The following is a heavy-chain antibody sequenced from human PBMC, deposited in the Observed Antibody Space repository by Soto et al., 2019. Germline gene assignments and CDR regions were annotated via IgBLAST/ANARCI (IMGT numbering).Heavy chain of an antibody. Sequence: PGGSLRLSCAASGFTFSDYYMSWIRQAPGKGLEWVSYISSSSSYTNYADSVKGRFTISRDNAKNSLYLQMNSLRAEDTAVYYCASLGYYDSSGRFYYFDYWGQGTLVTVS. J-gene: IGHJ4*02. CDR2: ISSSSSYT. D-gene: IGHD3-22*01. CDR1: GFTFSDYY. CDR3: ASLGYYDSSGRFYYFDY. V-gene: IGHV3-11*06.